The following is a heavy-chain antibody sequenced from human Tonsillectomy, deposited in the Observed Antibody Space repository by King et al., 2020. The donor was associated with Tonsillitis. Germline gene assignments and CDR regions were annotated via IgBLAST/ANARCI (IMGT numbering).Heavy chain of an antibody. CDR1: GYTFTNNY. V-gene: IGHV1-46*01. Sequence: VQLVESGTEVKMPGASVKVSCKASGYTFTNNYMHWVRQATGQGPEWMGVINPWGTSAIYAQKLQGRLTMTRDTSTTTDYLELSNLSSEDTAIYYCARDHSFSDTYWWLDPWGQGALVAVSS. CDR2: INPWGTSA. D-gene: IGHD2-15*01. CDR3: ARDHSFSDTYWWLDP. J-gene: IGHJ5*02.